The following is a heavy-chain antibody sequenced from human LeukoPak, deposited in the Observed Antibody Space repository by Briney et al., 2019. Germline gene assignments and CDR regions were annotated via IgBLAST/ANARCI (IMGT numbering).Heavy chain of an antibody. D-gene: IGHD5-18*01. CDR3: ARHKSVGYSYSFDYYYYMDV. CDR2: IYTSGST. Sequence: SETLSLTCTVSGGSISSYYWSWIRQPPGKGLEWIGYIYTSGSTNYNPSLKSRVTISVDTSKNQFSLKLSSVTAADTAVYYCARHKSVGYSYSFDYYYYMDVWGKGTTVTVSS. CDR1: GGSISSYY. J-gene: IGHJ6*03. V-gene: IGHV4-4*09.